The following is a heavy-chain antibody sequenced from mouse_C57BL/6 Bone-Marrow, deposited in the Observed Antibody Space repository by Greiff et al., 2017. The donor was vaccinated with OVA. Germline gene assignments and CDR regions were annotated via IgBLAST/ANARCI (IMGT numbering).Heavy chain of an antibody. D-gene: IGHD1-1*01. CDR3: ARSDLYYYGSSYDWYFDV. Sequence: QVQLQQSGAELARPGASVKLSCKASGYTFTSYGISWVKQRTGQGLEWIGEIYPRSGNTSYNEKFKGKATLTADKSSSTAYMELRSLTSEDSAVYFCARSDLYYYGSSYDWYFDVWGTGTTVTVSS. J-gene: IGHJ1*03. CDR1: GYTFTSYG. CDR2: IYPRSGNT. V-gene: IGHV1-81*01.